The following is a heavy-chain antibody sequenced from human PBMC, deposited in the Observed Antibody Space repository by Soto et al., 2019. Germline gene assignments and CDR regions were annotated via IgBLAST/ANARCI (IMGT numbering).Heavy chain of an antibody. CDR1: GYTSTSYD. CDR3: ARGPYCSSTSCYRNWFDP. J-gene: IGHJ5*02. V-gene: IGHV1-8*01. D-gene: IGHD2-2*01. CDR2: MNPNSGNT. Sequence: GASVKVSCKASGYTSTSYDINWVRQATGQGLEWMGWMNPNSGNTGYAQKFQGRVTMTRNTSISTAYMELSSLRSEDTAVYYCARGPYCSSTSCYRNWFDPWGQGTLVTVSS.